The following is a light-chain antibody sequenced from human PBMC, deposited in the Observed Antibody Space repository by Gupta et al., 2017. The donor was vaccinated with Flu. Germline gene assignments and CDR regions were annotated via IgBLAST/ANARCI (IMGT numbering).Light chain of an antibody. Sequence: IKMNQSPSSLSASVGDRVTITCRASQGISNYLAWYQQRPGKVPKLLIYGASTLQSGVPSRFSGSGSGTEFTLTITSLQPEDVATYYCQKYDSVPLTFGGGTRVEI. CDR1: QGISNY. CDR2: GAS. CDR3: QKYDSVPLT. V-gene: IGKV1-27*01. J-gene: IGKJ4*01.